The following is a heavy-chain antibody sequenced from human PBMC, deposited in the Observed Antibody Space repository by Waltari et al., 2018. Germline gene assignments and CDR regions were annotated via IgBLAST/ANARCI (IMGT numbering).Heavy chain of an antibody. J-gene: IGHJ5*02. CDR2: KKQDGSEK. Sequence: EVQLVDSGGGLVQPGGSLRLSCAASGFTFSRYWMSWVRQAPGKGLEWVANKKQDGSEKYYVDSVKGRFTISRDNAKNSLYLQMNSLRAEDTAVYYCARDEGLSWFDPWGQGTLVIVSS. CDR3: ARDEGLSWFDP. CDR1: GFTFSRYW. D-gene: IGHD6-19*01. V-gene: IGHV3-7*01.